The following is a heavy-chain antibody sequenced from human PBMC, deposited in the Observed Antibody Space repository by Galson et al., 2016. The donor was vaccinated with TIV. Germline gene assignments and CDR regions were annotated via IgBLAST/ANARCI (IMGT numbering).Heavy chain of an antibody. Sequence: SETLSLTCTVSGDSVSSTTCYWGWIRQPPGKGLEWIGSIHYRGSTYYSPSLNSLVTISVDTSINQFSVNLRSVTAADTAVYYCVRRTHYDSIGFSDAFDVWGQGTMVTVSS. D-gene: IGHD3-22*01. J-gene: IGHJ3*01. CDR1: GDSVSSTTCY. CDR3: VRRTHYDSIGFSDAFDV. V-gene: IGHV4-39*01. CDR2: IHYRGST.